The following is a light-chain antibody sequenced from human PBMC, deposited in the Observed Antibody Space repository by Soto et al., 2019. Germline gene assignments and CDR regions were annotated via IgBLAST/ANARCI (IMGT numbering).Light chain of an antibody. CDR2: GAS. CDR1: QNININ. V-gene: IGKV3D-15*01. CDR3: QQYKDWPPLT. Sequence: EIVMTQSPVILSVSPGERATLSCRASQNININVAWYQQRPGQAPRVLIYGASSRASGIPDRFSGSGSGTDFTLTINRLEPDDFAFYYCQQYKDWPPLTFGGGTRVDMK. J-gene: IGKJ4*01.